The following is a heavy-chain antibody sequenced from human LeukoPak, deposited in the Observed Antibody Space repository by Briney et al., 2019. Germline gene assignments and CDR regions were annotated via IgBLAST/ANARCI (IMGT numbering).Heavy chain of an antibody. CDR1: GYTFSDYY. D-gene: IGHD2-2*01. J-gene: IGHJ4*02. CDR2: VDPADDET. CDR3: ATVASSSVVNH. V-gene: IGHV1-69-2*01. Sequence: ASVKVSCKASGYTFSDYYMHWIQQAPGQGLEWMGRVDPADDETMYAEKFQGRITITADTSRDTVYMELTSLRSEDTAKYFCATVASSSVVNHWGQGTLVIVSS.